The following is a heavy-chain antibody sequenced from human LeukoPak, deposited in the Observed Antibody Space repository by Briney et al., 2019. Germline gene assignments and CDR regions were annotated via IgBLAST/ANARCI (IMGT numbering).Heavy chain of an antibody. Sequence: LLGGSLRLSCAASGFTFSSFAMSWVRQAPGKGLEWVSAISGSGGSTYYADSVKGRFTISRDNSKNTLFLQMNSLRAEDTAVYYCAKDRSCTGSSCNVGSWGQGTMVTVSS. V-gene: IGHV3-23*01. CDR2: ISGSGGST. CDR1: GFTFSSFA. J-gene: IGHJ3*01. D-gene: IGHD2-2*01. CDR3: AKDRSCTGSSCNVGS.